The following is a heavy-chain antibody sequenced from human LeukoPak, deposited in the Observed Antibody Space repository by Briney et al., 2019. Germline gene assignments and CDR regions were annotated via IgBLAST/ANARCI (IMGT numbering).Heavy chain of an antibody. V-gene: IGHV3-7*01. D-gene: IGHD4-23*01. CDR1: GFTFSSYW. CDR3: ASQNDYGGNCFFEY. Sequence: GGSLRLSCAASGFTFSSYWMSWVRQALGKGLEWVANIKQDGSEKYYVDSVKGRFTISRDNAKSSLYLQMNSLRAEDTAVYYCASQNDYGGNCFFEYWGQGTLVTVSS. J-gene: IGHJ4*02. CDR2: IKQDGSEK.